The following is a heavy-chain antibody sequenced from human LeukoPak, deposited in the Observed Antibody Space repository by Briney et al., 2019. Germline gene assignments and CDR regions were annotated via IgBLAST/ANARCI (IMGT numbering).Heavy chain of an antibody. J-gene: IGHJ4*02. CDR3: ARYSTSWYAFDY. CDR2: IYCSGST. CDR1: GGSVSGTSFY. Sequence: SETLSLTCTVSGGSVSGTSFYWSWHRQPPGMGLEWYVYIYCSGSTTYTPSLTSQVTITVSTFKNKYSLKLSTVTDADTAVYFCARYSTSWYAFDYWGQGTLVTVSS. V-gene: IGHV4-61*01. D-gene: IGHD6-13*01.